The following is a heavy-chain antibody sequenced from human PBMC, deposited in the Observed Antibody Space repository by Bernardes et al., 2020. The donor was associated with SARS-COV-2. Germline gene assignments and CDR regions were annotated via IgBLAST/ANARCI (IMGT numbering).Heavy chain of an antibody. CDR3: AGHHPGFLEWTNWFDP. J-gene: IGHJ5*02. Sequence: ASVKVSCKASGYTFTGYYMHWVRQAPGQGLEWMGWINPNSGGTNYARKFQGWVTMTRDTSISTAYMELSSVTAADTAVYYCAGHHPGFLEWTNWFDPWGQGTLVTVAS. CDR2: INPNSGGT. D-gene: IGHD3-3*01. CDR1: GYTFTGYY. V-gene: IGHV1-2*04.